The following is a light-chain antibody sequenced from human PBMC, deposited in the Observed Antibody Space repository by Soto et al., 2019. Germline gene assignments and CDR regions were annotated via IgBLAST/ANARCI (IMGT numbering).Light chain of an antibody. CDR1: QAVNTR. CDR2: LAS. V-gene: IGKV3D-15*01. CDR3: QQYSDWPWT. J-gene: IGKJ1*01. Sequence: EIVLTQSPATLSSFPGDRVTLSCRASQAVNTRLAWYQHKPGQAPRLLIYLASNRAAGVPARFSGSGSGTEFTLTISSLQSEDFALYYCQQYSDWPWTLGQGTKVDIK.